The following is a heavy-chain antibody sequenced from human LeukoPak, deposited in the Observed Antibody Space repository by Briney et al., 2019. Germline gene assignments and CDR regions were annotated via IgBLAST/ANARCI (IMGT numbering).Heavy chain of an antibody. J-gene: IGHJ4*02. Sequence: SETLSLTCTVSGGSISSSSYYWGWIRQPPGKGLEWIGSIYYSGSTYYNPSLKSRVTISVDTSKNQFSLKLSSVTAADTAVYYCARPRGGSYAFDYWGQGTLVTVSS. CDR3: ARPRGGSYAFDY. CDR2: IYYSGST. V-gene: IGHV4-39*01. CDR1: GGSISSSSYY. D-gene: IGHD1-26*01.